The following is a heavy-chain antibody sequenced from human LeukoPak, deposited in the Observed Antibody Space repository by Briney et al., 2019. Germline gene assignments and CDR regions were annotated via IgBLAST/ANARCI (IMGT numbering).Heavy chain of an antibody. CDR1: GGTFSIYA. Sequence: ASVKLSCKSSGGTFSIYAISWVRQPPGQGLEWVGRIIPILGIANYAQKFQGRVTITADKSTSTAYMELSSLRSEDTAVYYCARGYYYDSSGYYRNWFDPWGQGTLVTVSS. V-gene: IGHV1-69*04. J-gene: IGHJ5*02. D-gene: IGHD3-22*01. CDR2: IIPILGIA. CDR3: ARGYYYDSSGYYRNWFDP.